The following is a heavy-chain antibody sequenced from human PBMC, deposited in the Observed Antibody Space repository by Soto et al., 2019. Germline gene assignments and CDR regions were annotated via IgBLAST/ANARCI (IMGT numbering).Heavy chain of an antibody. CDR1: GYTFTSYG. J-gene: IGHJ5*02. V-gene: IGHV1-18*01. D-gene: IGHD4-17*01. Sequence: QVQLVQSGAEVKKPGASVKVSCKASGYTFTSYGISWVRQAPGQGLEWMGWISAYNGNTNYAQKLQGRVTMTTDTSTSTAYTELRSLRSDDTAVYYCARDAGDYETGDNWFDPWGQGTLVTVSS. CDR3: ARDAGDYETGDNWFDP. CDR2: ISAYNGNT.